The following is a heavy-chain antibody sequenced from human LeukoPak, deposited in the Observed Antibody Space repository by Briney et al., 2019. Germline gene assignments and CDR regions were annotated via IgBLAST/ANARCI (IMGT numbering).Heavy chain of an antibody. V-gene: IGHV3-23*01. J-gene: IGHJ4*02. Sequence: GGSLRLSCAASGFTFSSYAMSWVRQAPGKGLEWVSAISGSGGSTYYADSVKGRFTISRDNSKNTLYLQMNSLRAEDTAVYYCAKDGHIVVVVAATWGYFDSWGQGTLVTVSS. CDR1: GFTFSSYA. D-gene: IGHD2-15*01. CDR2: ISGSGGST. CDR3: AKDGHIVVVVAATWGYFDS.